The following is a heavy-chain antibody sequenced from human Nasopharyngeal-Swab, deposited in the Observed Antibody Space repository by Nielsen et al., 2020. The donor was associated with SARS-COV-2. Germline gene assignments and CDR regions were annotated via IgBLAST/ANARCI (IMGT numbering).Heavy chain of an antibody. CDR2: ISYDGSNK. D-gene: IGHD3-22*01. V-gene: IGHV3-30*18. J-gene: IGHJ4*02. CDR3: AKDRITMIVVVPDY. Sequence: GESLKISCAASGFTFSSYGMHWVRQAPGKGLEWVAVISYDGSNKYYADSVKGRFTISRDNSKNTLYLQMNGLRAEDTAVYYCAKDRITMIVVVPDYWGQGTLVTVSS. CDR1: GFTFSSYG.